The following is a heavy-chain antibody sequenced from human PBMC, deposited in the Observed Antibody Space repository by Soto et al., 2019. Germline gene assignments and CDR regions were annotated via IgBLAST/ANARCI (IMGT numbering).Heavy chain of an antibody. CDR2: IWYDGSNK. J-gene: IGHJ5*02. CDR1: GFTFSSYG. CDR3: ARDGKQWLVQGNWFDP. Sequence: QVQLVESGGGVVQPGRSLRLSCAASGFTFSSYGMHWVRQALGKGLDWVAVIWYDGSNKYYADSVKGRFTISRDNSKNTLYLQMTSLRAEATAVYYCARDGKQWLVQGNWFDPWGQGTLVTVSS. V-gene: IGHV3-33*01. D-gene: IGHD6-19*01.